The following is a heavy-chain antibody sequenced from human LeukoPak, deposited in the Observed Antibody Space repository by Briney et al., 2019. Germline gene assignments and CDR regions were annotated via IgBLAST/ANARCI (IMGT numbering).Heavy chain of an antibody. CDR1: GFTFNYYA. J-gene: IGHJ4*02. CDR2: TSSDLNVK. Sequence: GGSLRLSCAASGFTFNYYAMHWVRQAPGKGLEWVAVTSSDLNVKLYADSVKGRFTISRDNSRSTLYLQMNSLRPEDTAIYYCAREGYYGSGSPPSLYFDYWGQGTLVTVSS. D-gene: IGHD3-10*01. V-gene: IGHV3-30-3*01. CDR3: AREGYYGSGSPPSLYFDY.